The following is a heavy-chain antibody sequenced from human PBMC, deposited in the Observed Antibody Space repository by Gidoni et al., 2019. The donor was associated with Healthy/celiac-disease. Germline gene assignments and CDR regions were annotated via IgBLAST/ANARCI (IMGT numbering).Heavy chain of an antibody. J-gene: IGHJ5*02. CDR1: GGSISSSSYY. CDR2: IYYSGRT. Sequence: QLQLQESGPGLVKPSETLSLTCTVSGGSISSSSYYWGWIRQPPGKGLEWIGSIYYSGRTYYNPSLKSRVTISVDTSKNQFSLKLSSVTAADTAVYYCARHGVEAYDFWSGYYTGWFDPWGQGTLVTVSS. V-gene: IGHV4-39*01. CDR3: ARHGVEAYDFWSGYYTGWFDP. D-gene: IGHD3-3*01.